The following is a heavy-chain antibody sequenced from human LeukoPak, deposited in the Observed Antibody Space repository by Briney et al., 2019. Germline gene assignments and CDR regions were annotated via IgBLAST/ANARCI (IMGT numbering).Heavy chain of an antibody. Sequence: PGGSLRLSCAASGFTFDDYAMHWVRQAPGKGLEWVSGISWNSGSIGYADSVKGRFTISRDNAKNSLYLQMNSLRAEDTAVYYCARVPIPYSTYYYDSSGPSDAFDIWGQGTMVTVSS. D-gene: IGHD3-22*01. CDR2: ISWNSGSI. CDR1: GFTFDDYA. CDR3: ARVPIPYSTYYYDSSGPSDAFDI. J-gene: IGHJ3*02. V-gene: IGHV3-9*01.